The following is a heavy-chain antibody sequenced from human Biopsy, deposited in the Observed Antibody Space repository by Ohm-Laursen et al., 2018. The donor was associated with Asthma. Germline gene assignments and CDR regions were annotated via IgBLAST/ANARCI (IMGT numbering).Heavy chain of an antibody. CDR2: SNQGGSP. CDR1: RGSLRVYV. CDR3: ASGPEWYGLDV. V-gene: IGHV4-34*01. Sequence: SDTLSLTCGVYRGSLRVYVWSWIRQPPGKGLEWIGESNQGGSPTFNPSLKSRVTISRDTSKNQLSLKLRSVTAADTAVCYCASGPEWYGLDVWGQGTTVTVSS. D-gene: IGHD3-3*01. J-gene: IGHJ6*02.